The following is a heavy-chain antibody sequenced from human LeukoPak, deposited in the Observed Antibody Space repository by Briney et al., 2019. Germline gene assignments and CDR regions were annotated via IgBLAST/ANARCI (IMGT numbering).Heavy chain of an antibody. J-gene: IGHJ4*02. D-gene: IGHD5-12*01. V-gene: IGHV1-2*02. CDR3: ARDPTRGDLSVY. CDR1: GYRFTGYY. CDR2: INPETSDP. Sequence: ASVKVSCKASGYRFTGYYIHWLRQVPGQGLEWMGWINPETSDPYYGQKFLGRVTMTRDTSISTAYMELSRLTSDDMAVYYCARDPTRGDLSVYWGQGSLVTVSS.